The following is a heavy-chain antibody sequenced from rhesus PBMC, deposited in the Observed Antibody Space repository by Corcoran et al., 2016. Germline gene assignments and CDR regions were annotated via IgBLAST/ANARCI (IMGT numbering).Heavy chain of an antibody. J-gene: IGHJ4*01. CDR2: ISGSCGST. V-gene: IGHV4-173*01. Sequence: QLQLQESGPGLVKPSETLSLTCAVSGGSISSNYWSGIRQPPGKGLEWIGRISGSCGSTDYNPSLKRRVTISTDTSKNPFSLKLNSVTAADTAIYYCARYSGSYYRDYWGQGVLVTVSS. CDR3: ARYSGSYYRDY. D-gene: IGHD3-16*01. CDR1: GGSISSNY.